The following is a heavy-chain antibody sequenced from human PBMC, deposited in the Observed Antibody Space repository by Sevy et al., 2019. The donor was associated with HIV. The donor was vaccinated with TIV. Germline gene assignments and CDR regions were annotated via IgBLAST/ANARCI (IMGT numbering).Heavy chain of an antibody. Sequence: GGSLRLSCAASGFTFTTYAMHWVRQAPGKGLEWVAIISYDGSDKDYAGSVKGRFTISRDNSKNTLYLQMNSLRAEDTAVYYCARARLPTMVRGVVTHLIDYWGQGTLVTVSS. D-gene: IGHD3-10*01. CDR3: ARARLPTMVRGVVTHLIDY. CDR1: GFTFTTYA. J-gene: IGHJ4*02. CDR2: ISYDGSDK. V-gene: IGHV3-30*04.